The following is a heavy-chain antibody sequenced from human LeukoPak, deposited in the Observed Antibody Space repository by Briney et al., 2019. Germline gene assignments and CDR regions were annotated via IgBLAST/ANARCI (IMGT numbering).Heavy chain of an antibody. CDR2: ISAYNGNT. Sequence: ASVKVSCKASGYTFTSYGISWVRQAPGQGLEWMGWISAYNGNTNYAQKLQGRVTMTTDTSTSTAYMELRSLRSDDTAVYYCAREPDHYYDSSGYYPTRMDVWGKGTTVTVSS. D-gene: IGHD3-22*01. CDR3: AREPDHYYDSSGYYPTRMDV. J-gene: IGHJ6*04. V-gene: IGHV1-18*01. CDR1: GYTFTSYG.